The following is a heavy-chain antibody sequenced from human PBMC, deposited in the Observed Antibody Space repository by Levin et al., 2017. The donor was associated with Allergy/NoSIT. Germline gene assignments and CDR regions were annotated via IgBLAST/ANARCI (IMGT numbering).Heavy chain of an antibody. CDR2: ISYTGTT. CDR3: ARDSGRSSEYFQY. V-gene: IGHV4-61*03. J-gene: IGHJ1*01. D-gene: IGHD1-26*01. Sequence: SQTLSLTCTVSGDSVSRRTYYWSWIRQSPGKGLEWLGYISYTGTTTYNPSLKGRLSISMDTSNNHFSLNLNSVTAADTAVYYCARDSGRSSEYFQYWGPGTLVTVSS. CDR1: GDSVSRRTYY.